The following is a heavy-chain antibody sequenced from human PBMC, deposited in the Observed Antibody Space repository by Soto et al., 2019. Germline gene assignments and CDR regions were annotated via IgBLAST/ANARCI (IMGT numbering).Heavy chain of an antibody. V-gene: IGHV3-33*01. CDR1: GFTFNTYG. CDR2: IWYDGSYR. D-gene: IGHD3-10*01. Sequence: QVQLVQSGGGVVQSGRSLRLSCISSGFTFNTYGMFWARQAPGTGLEWVAGIWYDGSYRYYVDSVKGRFTVSRDNSKNTVYLEMNNLRAEDTAVYYCARISGSGHLGWFDPWGQGPLVTVSS. J-gene: IGHJ5*02. CDR3: ARISGSGHLGWFDP.